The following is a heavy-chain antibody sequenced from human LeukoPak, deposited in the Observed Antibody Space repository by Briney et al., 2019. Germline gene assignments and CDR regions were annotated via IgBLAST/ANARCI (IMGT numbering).Heavy chain of an antibody. D-gene: IGHD2-15*01. CDR3: AREELGYCSGGSCYPKSTYAFDI. V-gene: IGHV4-30-2*01. Sequence: PSETLSLTCAVSGGSISSGGYSWSWIRQPPGEGLEWIGYIYHSGSTYYNPSLKSRVTISVDRSKNQFSLKLSSVTAADTAVYYCAREELGYCSGGSCYPKSTYAFDIWGQGTMVTVSS. J-gene: IGHJ3*02. CDR1: GGSISSGGYS. CDR2: IYHSGST.